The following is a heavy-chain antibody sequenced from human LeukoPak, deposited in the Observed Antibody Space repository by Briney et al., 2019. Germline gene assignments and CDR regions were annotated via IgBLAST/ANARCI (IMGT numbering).Heavy chain of an antibody. Sequence: PGGSLRLSCGASGFIFSSYSMNWVRQAPGKGLEWVSYISNSGSTIYYADSVKGRFTISRDDAKNSLYLQMNSLRDEDTAVYYCSREPGVVVVVAATPIGYYGMDVWGQGTTVTVSS. CDR1: GFIFSSYS. CDR2: ISNSGSTI. J-gene: IGHJ6*02. D-gene: IGHD2-15*01. CDR3: SREPGVVVVVAATPIGYYGMDV. V-gene: IGHV3-48*02.